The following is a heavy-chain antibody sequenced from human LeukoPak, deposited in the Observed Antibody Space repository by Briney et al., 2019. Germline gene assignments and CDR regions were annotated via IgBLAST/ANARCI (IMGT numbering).Heavy chain of an antibody. CDR3: ATLIYDMGAVPQ. V-gene: IGHV3-64*02. CDR2: ITGNGGRT. D-gene: IGHD3-9*01. CDR1: GFAFSNYL. Sequence: GGSLRLSCAASGFAFSNYLMHWVRQAPGKGLEYVSAITGNGGRTYYADSVQGRFTISRDNAKSTLYLQMGSLRPEDTAVYFCATLIYDMGAVPQWGQGAPVTVSS. J-gene: IGHJ4*02.